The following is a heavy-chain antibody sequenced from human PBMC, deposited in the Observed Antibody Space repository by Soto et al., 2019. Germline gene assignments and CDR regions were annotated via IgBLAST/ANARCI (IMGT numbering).Heavy chain of an antibody. Sequence: QVQLVESGGGVVQPGRSLRLSCAASGFTFSSYGMHWVRQAPGKGLEWVAVISYDGSKKYYADSVKGRCTISRDNSKNTLYLQMNRLRAEDTAVYYCAKGSYYDSSGPFDYWGQGTLVTVSS. D-gene: IGHD3-22*01. V-gene: IGHV3-30*18. CDR1: GFTFSSYG. J-gene: IGHJ4*02. CDR3: AKGSYYDSSGPFDY. CDR2: ISYDGSKK.